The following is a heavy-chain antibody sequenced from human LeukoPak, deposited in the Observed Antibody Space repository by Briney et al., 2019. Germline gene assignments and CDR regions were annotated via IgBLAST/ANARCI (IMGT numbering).Heavy chain of an antibody. CDR3: ARGRYFAY. CDR2: IYNSGST. CDR1: GGSIGSYY. V-gene: IGHV4-4*07. J-gene: IGHJ4*02. Sequence: LETLSLTCTVSGGSIGSYYWSWIRQPAGKGLEWIGRIYNSGSTSYNPSLKSRVTMSVDTSKNQFSLKLTSVTAADTAVYYCARGRYFAYWSQGTLVTVSS.